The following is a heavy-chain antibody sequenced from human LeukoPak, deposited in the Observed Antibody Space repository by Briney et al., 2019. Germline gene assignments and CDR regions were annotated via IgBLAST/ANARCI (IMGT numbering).Heavy chain of an antibody. CDR3: ARSSLGTYYFDY. V-gene: IGHV4-59*01. CDR1: GGSISSYY. Sequence: SETVSLTCTVSGGSISSYYWSWIRQPPGKGLEWTGYIYYSGSTNYNPSLKSRVTISVDTSKNQFSLKLSSVTAADTAVYYCARSSLGTYYFDYWGQGTLVTVSS. D-gene: IGHD7-27*01. CDR2: IYYSGST. J-gene: IGHJ4*02.